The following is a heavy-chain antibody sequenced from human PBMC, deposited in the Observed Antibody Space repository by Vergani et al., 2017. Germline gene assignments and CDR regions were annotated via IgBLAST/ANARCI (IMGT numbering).Heavy chain of an antibody. CDR3: AKSWDYGDSYFDY. CDR1: GFTFSSYA. V-gene: IGHV3-30-3*02. Sequence: QVQLVESGGGVVQPGRSLRLSCAASGFTFSSYAMHWVRQAPGKGLEWVAVISYDGSNKYYADSVKGRFTISRDKSKNTLYLQMNSLRAEDTAVYYCAKSWDYGDSYFDYWGQGTLVTVSS. J-gene: IGHJ4*02. D-gene: IGHD4-17*01. CDR2: ISYDGSNK.